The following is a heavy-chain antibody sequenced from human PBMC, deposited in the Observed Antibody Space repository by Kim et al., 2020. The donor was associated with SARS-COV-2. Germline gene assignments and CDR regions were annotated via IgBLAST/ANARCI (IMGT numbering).Heavy chain of an antibody. CDR1: GFTFSSYA. V-gene: IGHV3-23*01. Sequence: GGSLRLSCAASGFTFSSYAMSWVRQAPGKGLEWVSAISGSGGSTYYADSVKGRFTISRDNSKNTLYLQMNSLRAEDTAVYYCAKDKVDGSGWYRVYWGQGTLVTVSS. J-gene: IGHJ4*02. CDR2: ISGSGGST. D-gene: IGHD6-19*01. CDR3: AKDKVDGSGWYRVY.